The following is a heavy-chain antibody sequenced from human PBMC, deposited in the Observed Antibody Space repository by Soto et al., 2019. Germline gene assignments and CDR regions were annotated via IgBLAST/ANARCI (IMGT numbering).Heavy chain of an antibody. CDR3: ARGGWQQQLDEDYNWFDP. V-gene: IGHV1-18*01. CDR2: ISAYNGNT. CDR1: GYTFTSYG. J-gene: IGHJ5*02. Sequence: GASVKVSCKASGYTFTSYGISWVRQAPGQGLEWMGWISAYNGNTNYAQKLQGRVTMTTDTSTSTAYMELRSLRSDDTAVYYCARGGWQQQLDEDYNWFDPWGQGTLVTVSS. D-gene: IGHD6-13*01.